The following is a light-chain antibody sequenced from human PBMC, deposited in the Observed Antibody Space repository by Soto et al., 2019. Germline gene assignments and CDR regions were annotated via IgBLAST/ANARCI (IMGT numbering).Light chain of an antibody. CDR3: QQSGSSPPT. CDR2: AAS. V-gene: IGKV3-20*01. CDR1: QSVSSKF. Sequence: EIVLPRSPGTLSLSPGERAARSCRACQSVSSKFLAWYQPKPGQAPRLLIYAASNSATRIPASLSGCGSGTDFTLTISRLEPEDCAVYYCQQSGSSPPTFGQGTKVDIK. J-gene: IGKJ1*01.